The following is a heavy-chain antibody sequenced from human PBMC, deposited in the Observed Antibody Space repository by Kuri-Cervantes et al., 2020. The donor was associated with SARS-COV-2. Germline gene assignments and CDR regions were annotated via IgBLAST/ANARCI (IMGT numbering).Heavy chain of an antibody. J-gene: IGHJ6*02. CDR2: ISSSSSYI. V-gene: IGHV3-21*04. CDR3: AKSTVTTKIPGMDV. Sequence: GESLKISCAASGFTFSSYSMNWVRQAPGKGLEWVSSISSSSSYIYCADSVKGRFTISRDNAKNSLYLQMNSLRVEDAAVYYCAKSTVTTKIPGMDVWGRGTTVTVSS. D-gene: IGHD4-17*01. CDR1: GFTFSSYS.